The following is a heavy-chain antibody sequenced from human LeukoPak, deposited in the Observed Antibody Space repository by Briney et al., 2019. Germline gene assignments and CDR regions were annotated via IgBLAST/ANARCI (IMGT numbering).Heavy chain of an antibody. Sequence: GGSLRLSCAASGFTFSDYYMSWIHQAPGKGLEWVSYISSSGSTIYYADSVKGRFTISRDNAKNSLYLQMNSLRAEDTAVYYCARERTYYYDSSGYHNDYWGQGTLVTVSS. CDR3: ARERTYYYDSSGYHNDY. D-gene: IGHD3-22*01. CDR2: ISSSGSTI. V-gene: IGHV3-11*04. J-gene: IGHJ4*02. CDR1: GFTFSDYY.